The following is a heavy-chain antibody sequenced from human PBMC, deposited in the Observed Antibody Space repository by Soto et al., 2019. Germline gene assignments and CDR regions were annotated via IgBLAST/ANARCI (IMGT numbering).Heavy chain of an antibody. V-gene: IGHV3-23*01. CDR2: ISGSVGIT. D-gene: IGHD6-6*01. CDR3: AKDRTIASRKFYS. J-gene: IGHJ4*02. CDR1: GFTFREYG. Sequence: GCSLRFSWTACGFTFREYGMQWVRCAPGEGLEWVSSISGSVGITFYADSVKGRFTISRDNSMNTLYLQMNSLRAEDTAVYYCAKDRTIASRKFYSCGQGALLTDSS.